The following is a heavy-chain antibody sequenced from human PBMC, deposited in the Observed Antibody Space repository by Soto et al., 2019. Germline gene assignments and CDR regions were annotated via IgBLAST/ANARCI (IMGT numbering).Heavy chain of an antibody. Sequence: PSETLSLTCPVSGGSLSRGGYYWSWIRQHPGKGLEWIGYIYYSGSTYYNPSLKSRVTISVDTSKNQFSLKLSSVTAADTAVYYCARGDYYDSSDYWGQGTLVTVSS. CDR3: ARGDYYDSSDY. CDR2: IYYSGST. J-gene: IGHJ4*02. V-gene: IGHV4-31*03. D-gene: IGHD3-22*01. CDR1: GGSLSRGGYY.